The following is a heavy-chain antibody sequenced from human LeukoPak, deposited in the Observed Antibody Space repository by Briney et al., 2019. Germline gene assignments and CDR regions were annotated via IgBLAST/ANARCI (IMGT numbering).Heavy chain of an antibody. CDR3: AKEYAPFVGCDY. D-gene: IGHD1-26*01. J-gene: IGHJ4*02. V-gene: IGHV3-23*01. CDR1: GFTFSSYA. Sequence: GGSLRLSCAASGFTFSSYAMSWVRQAPGKGLEWVSAISGSGGSTYYADSVKGRFTISKDNSKNTLSLQMDSLRVEDSVLYYCAKEYAPFVGCDYWGQGILVTVSS. CDR2: ISGSGGST.